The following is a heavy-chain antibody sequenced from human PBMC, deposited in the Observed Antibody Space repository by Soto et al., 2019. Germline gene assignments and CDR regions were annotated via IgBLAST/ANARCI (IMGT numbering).Heavy chain of an antibody. CDR3: ARLWGRAPRDD. Sequence: QVQLVQSGSEVQKPGSSVKVSCRASGGSFNTYSINWVRQAPGQGLEWIGGIIPMFRNANYAQKFKGRVIIIADGSTSTYSRELSSLTSEDTAVYYCARLWGRAPRDDCGQGILVTVSS. V-gene: IGHV1-69*12. CDR1: GGSFNTYS. CDR2: IIPMFRNA. D-gene: IGHD3-16*01. J-gene: IGHJ4*02.